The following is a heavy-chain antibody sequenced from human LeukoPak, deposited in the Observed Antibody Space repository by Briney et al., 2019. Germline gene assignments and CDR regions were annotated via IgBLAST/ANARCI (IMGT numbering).Heavy chain of an antibody. CDR1: GFTYSSYA. V-gene: IGHV3-64D*09. D-gene: IGHD2-21*02. Sequence: PGGSLRVSCSASGFTYSSYALHWVRQAPGKGLEYVSAISSNGGSTYYADSVKGRFTISRDNSKNTLYLQMSSLRAEDTAVYYCVKVGCDLPSYYFDYWGQGTLVTVSS. CDR3: VKVGCDLPSYYFDY. J-gene: IGHJ4*02. CDR2: ISSNGGST.